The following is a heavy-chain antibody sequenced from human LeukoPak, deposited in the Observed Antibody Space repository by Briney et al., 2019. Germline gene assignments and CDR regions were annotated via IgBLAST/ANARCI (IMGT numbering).Heavy chain of an antibody. Sequence: GGSLRLSCAASGFTFSTYWMHWVRQAPGKGLVWVSHTKTDGSSTTYADSVKGRFTISRDNAKHTLYLQMNSLRAEDTAVYYCARDRGYTQDYWGQGTLVTVSS. V-gene: IGHV3-74*01. J-gene: IGHJ4*02. D-gene: IGHD5-12*01. CDR2: TKTDGSST. CDR1: GFTFSTYW. CDR3: ARDRGYTQDY.